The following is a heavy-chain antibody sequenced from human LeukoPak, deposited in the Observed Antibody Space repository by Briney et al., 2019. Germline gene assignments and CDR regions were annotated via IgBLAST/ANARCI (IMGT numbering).Heavy chain of an antibody. Sequence: GASVKVSCKASGYTFTSYGISWVRQAPGQGLEWMGWISAYNGNTNYAQKLQGRVTMTTDTSTSTAYMELRSLRSDDTAVYYCARGDLVGATRFQNFDYWGQGTLVTVSS. CDR1: GYTFTSYG. J-gene: IGHJ4*02. CDR3: ARGDLVGATRFQNFDY. V-gene: IGHV1-18*01. CDR2: ISAYNGNT. D-gene: IGHD1-26*01.